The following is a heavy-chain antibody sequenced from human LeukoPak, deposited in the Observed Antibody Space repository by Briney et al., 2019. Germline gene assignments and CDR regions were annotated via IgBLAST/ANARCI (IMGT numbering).Heavy chain of an antibody. Sequence: PSETLSLTCTVSGGSISSYYWSWIRQPAGKGLEWIGRIYTSGSTNYNPSLKSRVTMSVDTSKNQFSLKLSSVTAADTAVYYCARSFTVGAIHDAFDIWGQGTMVTVSS. CDR3: ARSFTVGAIHDAFDI. J-gene: IGHJ3*02. V-gene: IGHV4-4*07. CDR1: GGSISSYY. CDR2: IYTSGST. D-gene: IGHD1-26*01.